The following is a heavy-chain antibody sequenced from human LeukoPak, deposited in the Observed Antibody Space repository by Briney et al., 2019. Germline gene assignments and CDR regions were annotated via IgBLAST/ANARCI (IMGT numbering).Heavy chain of an antibody. CDR3: ARDGYNSGYFDY. V-gene: IGHV4-30-4*01. CDR2: IYYSRST. J-gene: IGHJ4*02. D-gene: IGHD5-24*01. CDR1: GASISSGGYY. Sequence: SQTLSLTCTVSGASISSGGYYWNWIRQPPGKGLEWIGYIYYSRSTSYSPSLKSRLTISVDTSKNQFSLKLSSVTAADTAVYYCARDGYNSGYFDYWGQGTLVTVPS.